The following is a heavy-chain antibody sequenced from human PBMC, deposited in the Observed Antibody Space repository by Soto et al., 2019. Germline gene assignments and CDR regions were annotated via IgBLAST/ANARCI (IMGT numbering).Heavy chain of an antibody. V-gene: IGHV4-34*01. J-gene: IGHJ6*02. Sequence: PSETLSLTYGVYGGSFSGYYWSWIRQPPGKGLEWIGEINHSGSTNYNPSLKSRVTISVYSSKHQFSLQLSSVTAADTAVHYRARGGYCSGGSCDYGMDVWGQGTTVT. CDR3: ARGGYCSGGSCDYGMDV. CDR1: GGSFSGYY. D-gene: IGHD2-15*01. CDR2: INHSGST.